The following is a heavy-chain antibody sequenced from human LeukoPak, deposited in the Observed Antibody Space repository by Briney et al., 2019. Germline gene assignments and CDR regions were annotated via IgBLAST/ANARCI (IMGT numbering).Heavy chain of an antibody. D-gene: IGHD3-10*01. CDR3: ATAPYGWESHRDYNWFDP. J-gene: IGHJ5*02. Sequence: ASVKVSCKVSGYTLTELSMHWVRQAPGKGLEWMGGFDPEDGETIYAQKFQGRVTMTEDTSTDTAYMELSSLRSEDTAVYYCATAPYGWESHRDYNWFDPWGQGTLVTVSS. V-gene: IGHV1-24*01. CDR2: FDPEDGET. CDR1: GYTLTELS.